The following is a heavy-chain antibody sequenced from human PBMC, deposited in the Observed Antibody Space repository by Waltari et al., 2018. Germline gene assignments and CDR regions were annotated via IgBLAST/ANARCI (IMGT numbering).Heavy chain of an antibody. CDR3: ARLPLTMVRGVISYYFDY. D-gene: IGHD3-10*01. J-gene: IGHJ4*02. CDR2: INHSGST. CDR1: GGSFSGYY. Sequence: QVQLQQWGAGLLKPSETLSLTCAVYGGSFSGYYWRWIRQPPGKGLEWIGEINHSGSTNYNPSLKSRVTISVDTSKNQFSLKLSSVTAADTAVYYCARLPLTMVRGVISYYFDYWGQGTLVTVSS. V-gene: IGHV4-34*01.